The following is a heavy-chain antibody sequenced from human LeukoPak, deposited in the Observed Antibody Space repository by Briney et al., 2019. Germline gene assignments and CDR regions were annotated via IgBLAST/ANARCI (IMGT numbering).Heavy chain of an antibody. V-gene: IGHV4-39*01. CDR1: GGSINSDSYY. D-gene: IGHD6-19*01. Sequence: SETLSLTCSVSGGSINSDSYYWGWIRQPPGKGLAWIGGIYYSGSTYYNPSLKSRVTISGDMSKNQFSLKLNSVTAADTAVYYCARLPGIAVAGKGLPDSWGQGTLVTVSS. CDR2: IYYSGST. CDR3: ARLPGIAVAGKGLPDS. J-gene: IGHJ5*02.